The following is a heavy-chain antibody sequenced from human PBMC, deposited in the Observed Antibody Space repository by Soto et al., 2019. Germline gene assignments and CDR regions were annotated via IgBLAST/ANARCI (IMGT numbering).Heavy chain of an antibody. CDR1: GFTFTNAW. Sequence: GGSLKLSCAASGFTFTNAWMSWVRQAPGKGLEWVGRIKSKTDGGTTDYAAPVKGRFTVSRDDSKNTLFLQMNSLKTEDTAVYYCTTYTSSSFGSWGQGALVTVSS. D-gene: IGHD6-6*01. V-gene: IGHV3-15*01. CDR3: TTYTSSSFGS. CDR2: IKSKTDGGTT. J-gene: IGHJ4*02.